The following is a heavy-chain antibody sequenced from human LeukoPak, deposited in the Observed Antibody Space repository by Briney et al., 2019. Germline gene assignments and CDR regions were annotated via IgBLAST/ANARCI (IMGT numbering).Heavy chain of an antibody. J-gene: IGHJ4*02. CDR2: TSYDGSNK. CDR1: GFTFSSFA. Sequence: GGSLRLSCAASGFTFSSFAIHWVRQAPGKGLEWVAVTSYDGSNKYYADSVKGRFTISRDKSKNTLYLQMNSLRAADTAVYYCAIDPNWGTHSWGQGVLVTVSS. D-gene: IGHD7-27*01. V-gene: IGHV3-30-3*01. CDR3: AIDPNWGTHS.